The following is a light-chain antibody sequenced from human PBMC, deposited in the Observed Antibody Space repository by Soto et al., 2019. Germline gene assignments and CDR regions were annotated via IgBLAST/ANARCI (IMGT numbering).Light chain of an antibody. V-gene: IGKV3-15*01. J-gene: IGKJ1*01. Sequence: IVMTQSPATLSLSPGERVTLSCRASRGISSNLAWYQQKPGQAPRLLLYDASTWATGIPARFSGSGSGTELTLTISSLQSEDFAVYYCQQYNNWPPWTFGQGTKVDIK. CDR1: RGISSN. CDR2: DAS. CDR3: QQYNNWPPWT.